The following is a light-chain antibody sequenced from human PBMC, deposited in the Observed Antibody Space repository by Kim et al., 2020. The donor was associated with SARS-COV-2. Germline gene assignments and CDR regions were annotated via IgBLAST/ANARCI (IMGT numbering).Light chain of an antibody. Sequence: SSELTQDPAVSVALGQTVWITCQGDSLRSYFTTWYQQKPGQAPLLVIYGKTNRPSGIPDRFSGSNSVNTATLTITGAQAEDEADYYSTSWDNSGNHLLFGGGTQLTVL. CDR2: GKT. CDR3: TSWDNSGNHLL. J-gene: IGLJ2*01. CDR1: SLRSYF. V-gene: IGLV3-19*01.